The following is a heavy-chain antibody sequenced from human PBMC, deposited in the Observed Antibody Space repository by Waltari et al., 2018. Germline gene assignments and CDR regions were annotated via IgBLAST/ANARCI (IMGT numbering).Heavy chain of an antibody. J-gene: IGHJ4*02. CDR3: VRQRESWFPYYFDS. D-gene: IGHD6-13*01. Sequence: LQLQESGPGLVKPSEPLSLTCTVSGASISTSAYYWGWIRQPPGKGLDWIGTVYYIGNTYYNPSLESRVTISADTSKNQFSLKLSSVTATDTAFYFCVRQRESWFPYYFDSWGQGTLVTVSS. CDR1: GASISTSAYY. CDR2: VYYIGNT. V-gene: IGHV4-39*01.